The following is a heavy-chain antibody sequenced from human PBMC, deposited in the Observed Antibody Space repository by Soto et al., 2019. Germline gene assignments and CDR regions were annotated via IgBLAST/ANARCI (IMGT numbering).Heavy chain of an antibody. J-gene: IGHJ4*02. D-gene: IGHD3-16*01. CDR3: ARDTSHYVGY. CDR1: GFTFSSYG. Sequence: PGGSLRLSCAASGFTFSSYGMHWVRQAPGKGLEWVAVIWHDGSNEYYADSVKGRFTIFRDNSKNTLYLQMNSLRAEDTAVYYCARDTSHYVGYWGQGTLVTVSS. V-gene: IGHV3-33*01. CDR2: IWHDGSNE.